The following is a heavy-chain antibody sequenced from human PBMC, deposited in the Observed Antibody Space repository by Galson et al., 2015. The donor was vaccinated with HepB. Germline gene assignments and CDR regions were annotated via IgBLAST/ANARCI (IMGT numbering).Heavy chain of an antibody. Sequence: SCAASGFTFSSYAMSWVRQAPGKGLEWVSAISGSGGSTYYADSVKGRFTISRDNSKNTLYLQMNSLRAEDTAVYYCAKEDMDYYDSSGYSGPDYWGQGTLVTVSS. J-gene: IGHJ4*02. D-gene: IGHD3-22*01. V-gene: IGHV3-23*01. CDR2: ISGSGGST. CDR1: GFTFSSYA. CDR3: AKEDMDYYDSSGYSGPDY.